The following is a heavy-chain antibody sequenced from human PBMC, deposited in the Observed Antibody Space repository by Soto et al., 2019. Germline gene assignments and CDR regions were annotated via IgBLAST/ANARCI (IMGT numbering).Heavy chain of an antibody. CDR3: ARDTGGGYFDY. V-gene: IGHV3-7*05. J-gene: IGHJ4*02. D-gene: IGHD3-10*01. CDR1: GFTFSSYW. Sequence: EVQLVESGGGLVQPGGSLRLSCAASGFTFSSYWMRWVRQAPGKGLEWVANIKQDGSEKYYVDSVKGRFTISRDNAKNSLYLQMNSLRAEDTAVYYCARDTGGGYFDYWGQGTLVTVSS. CDR2: IKQDGSEK.